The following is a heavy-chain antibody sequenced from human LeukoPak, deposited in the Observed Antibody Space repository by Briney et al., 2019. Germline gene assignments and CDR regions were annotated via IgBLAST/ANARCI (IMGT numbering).Heavy chain of an antibody. CDR1: GGSISSYY. V-gene: IGHV4-4*07. J-gene: IGHJ4*02. CDR3: ARGGSYYTSGSYLGY. Sequence: SETLSLTCTVSGGSISSYYWSWIRQPAGKGLEWIGRIYTSGSTNYNPSLKSRVTMSVDTSKNQFSLKLSPVTAADTAVYYCARGGSYYTSGSYLGYWGQGTQVTVSS. D-gene: IGHD3-10*01. CDR2: IYTSGST.